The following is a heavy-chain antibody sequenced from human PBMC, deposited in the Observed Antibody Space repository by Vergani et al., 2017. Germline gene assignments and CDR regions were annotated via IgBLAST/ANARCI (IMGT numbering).Heavy chain of an antibody. V-gene: IGHV3-15*01. D-gene: IGHD3-3*01. J-gene: IGHJ3*02. CDR2: IKSKTDGGTT. CDR3: TTVSDDFWSLDAFDI. CDR1: GGSISSSSYY. Sequence: LQLQESGPGLVKPSETLSLTCTVSGGSISSSSYYWGWIRQPPGKGLEWIGRIKSKTDGGTTDYAAPVKGRFTISRDDSKNTLYLQMNSLKTEDTAVYYCTTVSDDFWSLDAFDIWGQGTMVTVSS.